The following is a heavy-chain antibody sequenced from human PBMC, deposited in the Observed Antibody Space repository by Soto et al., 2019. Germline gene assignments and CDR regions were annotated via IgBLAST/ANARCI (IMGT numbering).Heavy chain of an antibody. V-gene: IGHV1-69*12. CDR1: GGTFSRYA. Sequence: QVQLVQSGAEVKKPGSSVKVSCKASGGTFSRYAISWVRQAPGQGLEWMGGIIPIVGTANYAQKFQGRVTITAHESTSTAYMELSSLRSEDTALYYCARGPRRDFGVVNPFYYYYGMDVWGQGTTVTVSS. CDR2: IIPIVGTA. J-gene: IGHJ6*02. D-gene: IGHD3-3*01. CDR3: ARGPRRDFGVVNPFYYYYGMDV.